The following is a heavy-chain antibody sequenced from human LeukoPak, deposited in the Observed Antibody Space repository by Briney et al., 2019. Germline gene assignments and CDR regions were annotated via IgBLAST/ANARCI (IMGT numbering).Heavy chain of an antibody. J-gene: IGHJ5*02. D-gene: IGHD5-18*01. CDR2: VNPNSANT. Sequence: GASVKVSCKASGYTFTTYDINWVRQATGQGLEWMGWVNPNSANTGYAQKFQGRVTMTSDTSITTAYMELRSLRSEDTAVYYCARASSEGGIQLWLRPNWFDPWGQGTLVTVSS. CDR1: GYTFTTYD. V-gene: IGHV1-8*01. CDR3: ARASSEGGIQLWLRPNWFDP.